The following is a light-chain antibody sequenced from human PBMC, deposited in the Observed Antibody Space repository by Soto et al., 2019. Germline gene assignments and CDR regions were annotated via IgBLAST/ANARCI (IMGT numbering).Light chain of an antibody. J-gene: IGLJ2*01. CDR3: LCFDSSRSVV. V-gene: IGLV1-40*01. Sequence: QSVLTQPPSVSGAPGQRVTISCTGSSSNIGGGYDVHWYQQLPGRAPKLLIYGNTNRPSGVPDRFSGSKSGTSASLAITGVQADDEADYYCLCFDSSRSVVFGGGTKLTVL. CDR1: SSNIGGGYD. CDR2: GNT.